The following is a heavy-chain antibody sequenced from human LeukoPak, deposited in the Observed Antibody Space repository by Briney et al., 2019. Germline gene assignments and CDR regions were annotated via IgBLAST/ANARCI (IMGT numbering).Heavy chain of an antibody. CDR2: ISAYNGNT. V-gene: IGHV1-18*04. J-gene: IGHJ4*02. D-gene: IGHD3-22*01. CDR3: ARSLETPITMIVVASDY. Sequence: ASVKVSCKASGYTFTSYYMHWVRQAPGQGLEWMGWISAYNGNTNYAQKLQGRVTMTTDTSTSTAYMELRSLRSDDTAVYYCARSLETPITMIVVASDYWGQGTLVTVSS. CDR1: GYTFTSYY.